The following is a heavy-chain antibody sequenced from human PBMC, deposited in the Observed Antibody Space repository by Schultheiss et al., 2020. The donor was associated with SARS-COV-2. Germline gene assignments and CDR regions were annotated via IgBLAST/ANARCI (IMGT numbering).Heavy chain of an antibody. CDR1: GGSFSGYY. D-gene: IGHD6-13*01. CDR3: ARGVSVDVAQQLVQPRDYFDY. Sequence: GSLRLSCAVYGGSFSGYYWSWTRQPPGKGLEWIGEINHSGSTNYNPSLKSRVTISVDTSKNQFSLKLSSVTAADTAVYYCARGVSVDVAQQLVQPRDYFDYWGQGTLVTVSS. V-gene: IGHV4-34*01. CDR2: INHSGST. J-gene: IGHJ4*02.